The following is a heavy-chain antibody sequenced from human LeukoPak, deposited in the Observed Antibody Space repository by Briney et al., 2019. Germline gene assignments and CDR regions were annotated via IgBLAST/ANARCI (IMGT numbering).Heavy chain of an antibody. D-gene: IGHD3-22*01. J-gene: IGHJ4*02. Sequence: LSPTCAVYGGSFSGYYWSWIRQPPGKGLEWIGEINHSGSTNYNPSLKSRVTISVDTSKNQFSLKLSSVTAADTAVYYCARGHGYDSSGYYYYFDYWGQGTLVTVSS. CDR2: INHSGST. CDR1: GGSFSGYY. V-gene: IGHV4-34*01. CDR3: ARGHGYDSSGYYYYFDY.